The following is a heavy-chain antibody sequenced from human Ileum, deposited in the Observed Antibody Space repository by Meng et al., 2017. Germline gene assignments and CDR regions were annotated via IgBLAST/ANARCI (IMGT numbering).Heavy chain of an antibody. V-gene: IGHV4-61*08. J-gene: IGHJ4*02. CDR2: AGT. CDR3: ARDHWGSLDY. Sequence: GQLRESGPGLVRPSATLSLICTVSGGSVSTSDYQWGWIRQPPGKGLEWIGYAGTNYNPSLKSRVTISVDTSKRQFSLKLTSVTAADTAVYYCARDHWGSLDYWGQGILVTVSS. D-gene: IGHD7-27*01. CDR1: GGSVSTSDYQ.